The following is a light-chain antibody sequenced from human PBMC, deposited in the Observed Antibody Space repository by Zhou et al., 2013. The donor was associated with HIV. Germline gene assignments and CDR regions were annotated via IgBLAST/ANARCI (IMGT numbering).Light chain of an antibody. CDR1: QSVSDY. J-gene: IGKJ2*01. Sequence: DIQMTQSPSSLSSSIGDRVTITCRASQSVSDYLNWYQQKPGKAPKLLIHSASTLESGVPSRFSGSGSGTEFTLTISSLQPEDIATYYCQQYDNLPYTFGQGTKLEIK. V-gene: IGKV1-33*01. CDR2: SAS. CDR3: QQYDNLPYT.